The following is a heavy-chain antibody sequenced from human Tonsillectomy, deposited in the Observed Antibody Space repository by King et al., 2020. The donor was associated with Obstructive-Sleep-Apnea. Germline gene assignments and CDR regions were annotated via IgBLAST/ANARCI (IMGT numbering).Heavy chain of an antibody. CDR3: ARDGRGTAIDYFDY. V-gene: IGHV3-48*04. D-gene: IGHD2-21*02. CDR2: ISSSSSTI. CDR1: GFTFSSYS. Sequence: EVQLVESGGGLVQPGGSLRLSCAASGFTFSSYSMNWVRQAPGKGLEWVSYISSSSSTIYYADSLKGRCTTSRDNAKNSLYLQMNSLRAEDPAVYYCARDGRGTAIDYFDYWGQGTLVTVSS. J-gene: IGHJ4*02.